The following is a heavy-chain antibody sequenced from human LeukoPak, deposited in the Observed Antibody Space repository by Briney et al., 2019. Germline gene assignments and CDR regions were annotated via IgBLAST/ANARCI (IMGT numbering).Heavy chain of an antibody. Sequence: RTSETLSLTCSVSGGSISSDYWSWIRQPPGKGLEWIGYIFYSGSANYNPSLKSRISISVDTSKNQFSLKLNSVTAADTAVYYCARLTMVRGVIYGTDWYFDLWGRGTLVTVSS. CDR2: IFYSGSA. CDR3: ARLTMVRGVIYGTDWYFDL. V-gene: IGHV4-59*08. D-gene: IGHD3-10*01. CDR1: GGSISSDY. J-gene: IGHJ2*01.